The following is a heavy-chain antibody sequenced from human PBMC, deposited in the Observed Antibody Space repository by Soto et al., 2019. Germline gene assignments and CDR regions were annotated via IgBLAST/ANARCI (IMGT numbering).Heavy chain of an antibody. Sequence: QVQLVESGGGVVQPGRSLRLSCAASGFTFSSYGMHWVRQAPGKGLEWVAVISYDGSNKYYADSVKGRFTISRDNSKNTLYLQMNSLRAEDTAVYYCANIQDSSSWSYYYYGMDVWGQGTTVTVSS. CDR2: ISYDGSNK. V-gene: IGHV3-30*18. J-gene: IGHJ6*02. CDR1: GFTFSSYG. CDR3: ANIQDSSSWSYYYYGMDV. D-gene: IGHD6-13*01.